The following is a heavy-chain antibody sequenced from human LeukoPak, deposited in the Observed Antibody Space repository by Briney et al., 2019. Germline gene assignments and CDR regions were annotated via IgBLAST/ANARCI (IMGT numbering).Heavy chain of an antibody. CDR2: IYYSGST. D-gene: IGHD3-22*01. J-gene: IGHJ4*02. V-gene: IGHV4-59*01. Sequence: SETLSLTCTVSGGSISTYYWNWIRQPPGKGLEWIGYIYYSGSTNYNPSLKSRVTISVDTSKNQFSLKLSSVTAADTAVYYCARGVVITGLDYWGQGTLVTVSS. CDR3: ARGVVITGLDY. CDR1: GGSISTYY.